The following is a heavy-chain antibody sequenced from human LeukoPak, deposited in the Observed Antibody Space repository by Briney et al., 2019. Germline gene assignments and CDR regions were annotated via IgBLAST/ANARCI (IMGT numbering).Heavy chain of an antibody. CDR3: ARDSYGGNWSLGF. J-gene: IGHJ4*02. D-gene: IGHD4-23*01. CDR2: VNPNTGGT. CDR1: GFTFTGYY. Sequence: GSVKVSCKASGFTFTGYYFHWVRQAPGQGLEWMGWVNPNTGGTNYAQMFQGRITMTRDTSISTAYMELSRLTSDDTAVYYCARDSYGGNWSLGFWGQGTLVTVSS. V-gene: IGHV1-2*02.